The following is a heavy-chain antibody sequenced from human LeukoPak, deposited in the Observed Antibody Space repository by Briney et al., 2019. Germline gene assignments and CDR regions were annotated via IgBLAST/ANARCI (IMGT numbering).Heavy chain of an antibody. Sequence: GESLKISCKGSRFSFANYWIAWVRQMPGEGLEWMGIMNPANSDSRYSPSFQGQVTFSADKSISTAYLQWSSLKASDSAMYYCARRIAATGREFDYWGQGTLVTVSS. CDR1: RFSFANYW. CDR3: ARRIAATGREFDY. CDR2: MNPANSDS. J-gene: IGHJ4*02. D-gene: IGHD6-13*01. V-gene: IGHV5-51*01.